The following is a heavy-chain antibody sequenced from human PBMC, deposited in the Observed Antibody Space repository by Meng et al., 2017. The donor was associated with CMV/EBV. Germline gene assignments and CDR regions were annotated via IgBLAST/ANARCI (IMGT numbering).Heavy chain of an antibody. D-gene: IGHD3-22*01. Sequence: VELLEAGPGPVKPSETLSLTCTVSGGSISSYYWSWIRQPAGKGLEWIGRIYTSGSTNYNPSLKSRVTMSVDTSKNQFSLKLSSVTAADTAVYYCARGGLYYYDSSGHFDYWGQGTLVTVSS. CDR2: IYTSGST. CDR1: GGSISSYY. J-gene: IGHJ4*02. V-gene: IGHV4-4*07. CDR3: ARGGLYYYDSSGHFDY.